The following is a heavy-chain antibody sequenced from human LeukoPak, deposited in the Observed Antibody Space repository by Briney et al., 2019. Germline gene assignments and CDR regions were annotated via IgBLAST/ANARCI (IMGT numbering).Heavy chain of an antibody. CDR1: GYTFTGYY. V-gene: IGHV1-2*02. CDR2: INPNSGGT. Sequence: ASVKVSCKASGYTFTGYYMHWVRQAPGQGLEWMGWINPNSGGTNYAQKFQGRVTMTRDTSISTAYMELSRLRSDDTAVYYCARRAASGTTSEGLDYWGQGTLVTVSS. CDR3: ARRAASGTTSEGLDY. J-gene: IGHJ4*02. D-gene: IGHD1-1*01.